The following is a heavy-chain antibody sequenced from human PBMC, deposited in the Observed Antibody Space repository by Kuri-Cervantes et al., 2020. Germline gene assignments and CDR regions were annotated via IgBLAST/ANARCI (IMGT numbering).Heavy chain of an antibody. D-gene: IGHD3-16*02. CDR3: ATALRDYIWGSYRPFDY. CDR1: GYTFTSYG. J-gene: IGHJ4*02. V-gene: IGHV1-18*01. CDR2: ISAYNGNT. Sequence: ASVKVSCKASGYTFTSYGISWVRQAPGQGLEWVGWISAYNGNTNYAQKLQGRVTMTTDTSTSTAYMELRSLRSEDTAVYYCATALRDYIWGSYRPFDYWGQGTLVTVSS.